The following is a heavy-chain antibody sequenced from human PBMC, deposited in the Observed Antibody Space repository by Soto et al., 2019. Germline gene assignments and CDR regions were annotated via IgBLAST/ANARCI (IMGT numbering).Heavy chain of an antibody. D-gene: IGHD3-22*01. CDR3: ARAGYYDTSGYYDSKAFDI. CDR2: ISSSSTTI. V-gene: IGHV3-48*01. CDR1: GFTFSSYS. J-gene: IGHJ3*02. Sequence: EVQLVESGGGLVQPGGSLRLSCAASGFTFSSYSMNWVRQAPGKGLEWVSYISSSSTTIYYAGSVKGRFAISRDNAKNSLYLQMNSLRAEDTAVYYCARAGYYDTSGYYDSKAFDIWGQGTMVTVSS.